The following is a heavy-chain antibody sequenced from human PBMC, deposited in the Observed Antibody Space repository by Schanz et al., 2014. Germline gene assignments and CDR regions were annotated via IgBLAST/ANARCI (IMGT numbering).Heavy chain of an antibody. D-gene: IGHD1-26*01. Sequence: QVQLQESGPGLVKPSGTLSLTCAVSGASISSDNWWSWVRQPPGKGLEWIGEMYHSGRTNYNPSRKSGVTIPVDKSKNHSSLNRRSWTAADTAVYYCARLGVGDKAYYYYGTDVWGQGTTVLVSS. CDR3: ARLGVGDKAYYYYGTDV. J-gene: IGHJ6*02. V-gene: IGHV4-4*02. CDR1: GASISSDNW. CDR2: MYHSGRT.